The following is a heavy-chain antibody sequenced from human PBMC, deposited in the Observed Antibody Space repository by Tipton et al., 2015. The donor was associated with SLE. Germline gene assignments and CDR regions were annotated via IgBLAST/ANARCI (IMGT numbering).Heavy chain of an antibody. Sequence: TLYLTCTVSGDSISGDGYYWSWSRQHPGAGLEWIGSISYSGSTYYSPSLKSRLVISLDTSQDQFSLKLSSVSAADTAVYYCARDPGYYDSSGYLPLDALDIWGQGTMVTVSS. V-gene: IGHV4-31*03. D-gene: IGHD3-22*01. CDR3: ARDPGYYDSSGYLPLDALDI. J-gene: IGHJ3*02. CDR2: ISYSGST. CDR1: GDSISGDGYY.